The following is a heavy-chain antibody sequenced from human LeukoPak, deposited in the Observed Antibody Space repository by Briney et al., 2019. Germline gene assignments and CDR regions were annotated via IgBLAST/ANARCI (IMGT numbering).Heavy chain of an antibody. CDR1: GFTFSSYS. CDR2: ISSSSSTI. J-gene: IGHJ4*02. Sequence: PGGSLRLSCAASGFTFSSYSMNWVRQAPGKGLEWVSYISSSSSTIYYADSVKGRFTISRDNSKNTLYLQMNSLRAEDTAVYYCAKEKISFCGGDCYAFDYWGQGTLVTVSS. V-gene: IGHV3-48*01. D-gene: IGHD2-21*02. CDR3: AKEKISFCGGDCYAFDY.